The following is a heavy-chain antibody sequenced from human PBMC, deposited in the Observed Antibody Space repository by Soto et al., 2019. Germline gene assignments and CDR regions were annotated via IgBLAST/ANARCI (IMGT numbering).Heavy chain of an antibody. V-gene: IGHV4-4*02. CDR1: GGSISSSNW. CDR2: SYHSGST. J-gene: IGHJ6*02. D-gene: IGHD3-3*01. Sequence: QVQLQESGPGLVKPSGTLSLTCDVSGGSISSSNWWNWVRQPPGKGLEWIGESYHSGSTNYNPSLNSRLTISVEKSKNQFSLKLSSVTAADTAVYYCARDQIFGVVRTHYYYGMDVWGQGTTVTVSS. CDR3: ARDQIFGVVRTHYYYGMDV.